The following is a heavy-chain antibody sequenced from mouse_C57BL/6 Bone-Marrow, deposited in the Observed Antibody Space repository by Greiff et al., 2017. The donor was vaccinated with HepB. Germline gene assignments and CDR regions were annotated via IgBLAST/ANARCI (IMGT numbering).Heavy chain of an antibody. Sequence: EVKLQESGPVLVKPGASVKMSCKASGYTFTDYYMNWVKQSHGKSLEWIGVINPYNGGTSYNQKFKGKATLTVDKSSSTAYMELNSLTSEDSAVYYCARSDYYGSSYWFAYWGQGTLVTVSA. D-gene: IGHD1-1*01. CDR3: ARSDYYGSSYWFAY. CDR2: INPYNGGT. V-gene: IGHV1-19*01. CDR1: GYTFTDYY. J-gene: IGHJ3*01.